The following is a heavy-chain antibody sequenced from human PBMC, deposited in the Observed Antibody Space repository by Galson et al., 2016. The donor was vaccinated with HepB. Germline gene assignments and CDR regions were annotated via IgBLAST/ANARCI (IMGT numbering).Heavy chain of an antibody. D-gene: IGHD1-1*01. CDR3: ARDPQLDVFDI. Sequence: SVKVSCKASGGTFSSYAINWVRQAPGQGLEWMGGIIPIFGTSNYAQKFQGRLTISADEFTRTAYLALDSLTSDDTAVYYCARDPQLDVFDIWGQGTMVTVSS. CDR2: IIPIFGTS. J-gene: IGHJ3*02. CDR1: GGTFSSYA. V-gene: IGHV1-69*13.